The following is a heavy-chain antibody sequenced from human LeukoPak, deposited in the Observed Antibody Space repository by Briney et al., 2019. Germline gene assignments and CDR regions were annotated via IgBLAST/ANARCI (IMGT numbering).Heavy chain of an antibody. V-gene: IGHV4-59*11. CDR3: ARDRRRDRLHAFDI. J-gene: IGHJ3*02. D-gene: IGHD1-26*01. CDR1: GGTISRHY. Sequence: PSETLSLTCTVSGGTISRHYWSWIRQSPGKGLEWIAYIDYSGSTNYNPSLKSRLTISLDASNNQFSLKLSSVTAADTALYYCARDRRRDRLHAFDIWGQGTMVTVSS. CDR2: IDYSGST.